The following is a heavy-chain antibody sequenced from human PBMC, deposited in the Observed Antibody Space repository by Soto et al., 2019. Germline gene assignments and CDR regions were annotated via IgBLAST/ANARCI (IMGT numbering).Heavy chain of an antibody. CDR1: GFVFKDAS. J-gene: IGHJ4*02. CDR2: VRDRAYNYAT. V-gene: IGHV3-73*01. Sequence: EVLLVESGGGLVQPGGSLKLSCAASGFVFKDASIHWVRQVSGKGLEWVGRVRDRAYNYATAYAASVKGRFTISRDDSTNTAYLQMNSLKTEDTAIYYCTRLISADQDYWGQGTLVTVSS. D-gene: IGHD3-10*01. CDR3: TRLISADQDY.